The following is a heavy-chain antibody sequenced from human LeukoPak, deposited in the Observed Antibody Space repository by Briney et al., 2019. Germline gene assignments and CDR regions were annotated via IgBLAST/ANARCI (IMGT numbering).Heavy chain of an antibody. V-gene: IGHV3-33*01. CDR3: ARDPGRGYTYGYGFDY. CDR1: RFTFSNYG. CDR2: IWYDGSNK. Sequence: GRSLRLSCAASRFTFSNYGMHWVRQAPGKGLEWVAVIWYDGSNKYYADSVKGRFTISRDNSKNTLYLQVNSLRAEDTAVYYCARDPGRGYTYGYGFDYWGQGTLVTVSS. D-gene: IGHD5-18*01. J-gene: IGHJ4*02.